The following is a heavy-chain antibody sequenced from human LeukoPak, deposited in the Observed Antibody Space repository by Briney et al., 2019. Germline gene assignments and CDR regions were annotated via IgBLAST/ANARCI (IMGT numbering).Heavy chain of an antibody. CDR2: ISGGGDST. CDR3: AKARVAVAGAFGH. J-gene: IGHJ4*02. Sequence: GGSLRLSCAASGFTFSSYAMSWVRQAPGKGREWVSAISGGGDSTYYADSVKGRFTISRDNSKSTLYLQMNSLRAEDTAVYYCAKARVAVAGAFGHWGQGTLVTVSS. CDR1: GFTFSSYA. D-gene: IGHD6-19*01. V-gene: IGHV3-23*01.